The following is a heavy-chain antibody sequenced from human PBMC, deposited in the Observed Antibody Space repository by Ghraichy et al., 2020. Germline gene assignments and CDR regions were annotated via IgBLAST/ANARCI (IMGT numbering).Heavy chain of an antibody. J-gene: IGHJ4*02. CDR3: ARHTKDTAMVPNFDY. V-gene: IGHV4-39*01. Sequence: SETLSLTCTVSGGSISSSSYYWGWIRQPPGKGLEWIGSIYYSGSTYYNPSLKSRVTISVDTSKNQFSLNLSSVTAADTAVYYCARHTKDTAMVPNFDYWGQGTLVTVSS. CDR1: GGSISSSSYY. D-gene: IGHD5-18*01. CDR2: IYYSGST.